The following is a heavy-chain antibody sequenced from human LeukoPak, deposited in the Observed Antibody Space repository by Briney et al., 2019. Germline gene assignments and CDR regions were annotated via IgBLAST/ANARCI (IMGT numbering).Heavy chain of an antibody. Sequence: PSETLSLTCTVSGGSISSYYWSWIRQPPGKGLEWIGYIYYSGSTNYNPSLKSRVTISVDTSKNQFSLKLSSVTAADTAVYYCAGGRGVAGSVFDYWGQGTLVTVSS. CDR2: IYYSGST. V-gene: IGHV4-59*08. CDR1: GGSISSYY. J-gene: IGHJ4*02. D-gene: IGHD6-19*01. CDR3: AGGRGVAGSVFDY.